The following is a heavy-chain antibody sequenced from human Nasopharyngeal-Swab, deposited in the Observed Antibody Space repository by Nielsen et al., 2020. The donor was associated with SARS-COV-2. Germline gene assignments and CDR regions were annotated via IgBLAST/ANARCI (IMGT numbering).Heavy chain of an antibody. V-gene: IGHV4-59*01. D-gene: IGHD3-16*01. CDR3: ARFGGYYYYYMDV. CDR2: IYYSGST. J-gene: IGHJ6*03. Sequence: WIRQPPGKGLEWIGYIYYSGSTNYNPYLKSRVTISVDTSKNQFSLKLSSVTAADTAVYYCARFGGYYYYYMDVWGKGTTVTVSS.